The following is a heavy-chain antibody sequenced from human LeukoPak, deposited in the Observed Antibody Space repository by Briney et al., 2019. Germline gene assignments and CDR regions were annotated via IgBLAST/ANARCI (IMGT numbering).Heavy chain of an antibody. CDR1: GGAISSYY. V-gene: IGHV4-4*07. D-gene: IGHD6-13*01. Sequence: SQTLSLTCTVSGGAISSYYWSWIRQPPGKGLEWIGRIYISGSTNYNPSPKSRVTMSVDTSKNQISLKLCSVTAADTAVYYCAMGIAAAGIDYWGQGSLVTVSS. J-gene: IGHJ4*02. CDR2: IYISGST. CDR3: AMGIAAAGIDY.